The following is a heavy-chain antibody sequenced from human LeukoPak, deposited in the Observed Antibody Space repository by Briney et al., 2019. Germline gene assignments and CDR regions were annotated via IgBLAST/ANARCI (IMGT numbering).Heavy chain of an antibody. CDR1: GDSISSNSYY. CDR3: ARRITGTTSDSFDY. CDR2: ISYSGST. J-gene: IGHJ4*02. Sequence: PSETLSLTCTVSGDSISSNSYYWGWIRQPPGTGLEWIGSISYSGSTYYSPSLKSRVTISVDTSKNQFSLMLSSVTAADTAVYYCARRITGTTSDSFDYWGQGTLVTVSS. D-gene: IGHD1-20*01. V-gene: IGHV4-39*01.